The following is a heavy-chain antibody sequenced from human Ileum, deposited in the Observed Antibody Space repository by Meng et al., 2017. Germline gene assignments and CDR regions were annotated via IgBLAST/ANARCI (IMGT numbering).Heavy chain of an antibody. CDR3: ASSMAAAGNYYGMDV. V-gene: IGHV3-33*01. CDR2: IWYDGSNK. CDR1: GFTFSSYG. D-gene: IGHD6-13*01. Sequence: GESLKISCAASGFTFSSYGMHWVRQAPGKGLEWVAVIWYDGSNKYYADSVKGRFTISRDNSKNTLYLQMNSLRAEDTAVYYCASSMAAAGNYYGMDVWGQGTTVTVSS. J-gene: IGHJ6*02.